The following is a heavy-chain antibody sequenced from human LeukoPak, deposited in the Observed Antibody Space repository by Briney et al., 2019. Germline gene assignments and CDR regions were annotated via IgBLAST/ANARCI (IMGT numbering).Heavy chain of an antibody. CDR2: ISSSSNYI. J-gene: IGHJ4*02. D-gene: IGHD3-22*01. CDR1: GFTFSSYS. Sequence: EGSLRLSCAASGFTFSSYSMNWVRQAPGKGLEWVSSISSSSNYIYYADSVKGRFTISRDNAKNSLYLQMNSLRAEDTAVYHCAGETYYYESSGYTKSGFDYWGQGTLVTVSS. CDR3: AGETYYYESSGYTKSGFDY. V-gene: IGHV3-21*01.